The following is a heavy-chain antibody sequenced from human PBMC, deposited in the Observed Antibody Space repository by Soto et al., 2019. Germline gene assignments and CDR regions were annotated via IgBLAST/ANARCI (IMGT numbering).Heavy chain of an antibody. CDR1: GGSISSSSYY. D-gene: IGHD4-17*01. V-gene: IGHV4-39*07. CDR2: IYYSGST. J-gene: IGHJ4*02. CDR3: ARDRYGVPRGDYFDS. Sequence: SETLSLTCTVSGGSISSSSYYWGWIRQPPGKGLEWIGSIYYSGSTYYNPSLKSRVTISVDTSNNQFSLNLSSVTAADTAIYYCARDRYGVPRGDYFDSWGQGILVTVSS.